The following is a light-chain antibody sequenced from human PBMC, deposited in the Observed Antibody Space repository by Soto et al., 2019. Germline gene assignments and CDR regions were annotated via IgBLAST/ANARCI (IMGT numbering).Light chain of an antibody. Sequence: DIQMTQSPSSLSASVGDRVTITCQASQDISNYLNWYQQKPGKSHRLLIYDASNLETGVRSRFSGTASETDFTFTISSLQPADIATYYCQQHDNPPLTFGGGTKVEIK. CDR2: DAS. CDR1: QDISNY. CDR3: QQHDNPPLT. J-gene: IGKJ4*02. V-gene: IGKV1-33*01.